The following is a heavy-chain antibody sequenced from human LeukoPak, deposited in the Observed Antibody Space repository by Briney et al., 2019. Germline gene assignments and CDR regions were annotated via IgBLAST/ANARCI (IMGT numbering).Heavy chain of an antibody. V-gene: IGHV4-4*07. D-gene: IGHD3-10*01. CDR3: ARDGAGGGSGSLDY. CDR2: IYTSGST. CDR1: GGSISSYY. J-gene: IGHJ4*02. Sequence: PSETLSLTCTVSGGSISSYYWSWIRQPAGKGLEWIGRIYTSGSTNYNPSLKSRVTMSVDTSKNQFSLKLSSVTAADTAVYYCARDGAGGGSGSLDYWGQGTLVTVSS.